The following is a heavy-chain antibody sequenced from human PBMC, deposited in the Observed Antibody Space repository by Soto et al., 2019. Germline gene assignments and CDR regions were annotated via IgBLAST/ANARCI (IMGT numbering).Heavy chain of an antibody. J-gene: IGHJ4*02. CDR3: AKDIRQAGSCLDY. D-gene: IGHD2-15*01. CDR1: GFTFSSYA. V-gene: IGHV3-23*01. CDR2: ISGSGASR. Sequence: EVQLLESGGGLVQPGGSLRLSCAASGFTFSSYAMSWVRQVPGKGLEWVSSISGSGASRYYADSVEGRFTISRDNSKNTMHLQINSLRAEGTATYYCAKDIRQAGSCLDYWGQGILVTVSS.